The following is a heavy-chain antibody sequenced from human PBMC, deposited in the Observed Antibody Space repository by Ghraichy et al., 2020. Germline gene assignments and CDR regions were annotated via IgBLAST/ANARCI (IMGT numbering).Heavy chain of an antibody. V-gene: IGHV3-11*06. Sequence: GGSLRLSCEASGFIFSDYYMSWYRQAPGKGLECISYISGNNAYTDYADSVKGRFTISRDNAKKSLYLQMNSLRGEDTAVYYCVRASRSADYWGQGALVIVSS. CDR1: GFIFSDYY. D-gene: IGHD1-14*01. CDR2: ISGNNAYT. CDR3: VRASRSADY. J-gene: IGHJ4*02.